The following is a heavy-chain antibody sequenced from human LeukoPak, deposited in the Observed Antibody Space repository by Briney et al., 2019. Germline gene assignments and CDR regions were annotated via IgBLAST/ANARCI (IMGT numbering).Heavy chain of an antibody. J-gene: IGHJ4*02. Sequence: PSETLSLTCTVSGGSISSSTYYWGWIRQPPGKGLEWIGGRYYSVTTYYNPSLKSRVTISEDTSKNQFSLKLSSVTAADTAVYYCARMYSSSDPFDYWGQGTLVTVSS. V-gene: IGHV4-39*01. CDR2: RYYSVTT. CDR1: GGSISSSTYY. D-gene: IGHD6-13*01. CDR3: ARMYSSSDPFDY.